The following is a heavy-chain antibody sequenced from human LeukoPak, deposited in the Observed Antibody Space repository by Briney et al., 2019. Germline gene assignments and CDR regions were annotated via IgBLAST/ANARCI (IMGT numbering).Heavy chain of an antibody. D-gene: IGHD2-8*02. CDR2: IDTDGSNT. CDR1: GFAFSSYW. V-gene: IGHV3-74*01. Sequence: GGSLRLSCAPSGFAFSSYWMHWVRQAPGKGLMWVSRIDTDGSNTNYADSVEGRFTISRDNAKNTLYLQMNSLRAEDTAVYYCARGLLGIDFWGQGTLVTVSS. J-gene: IGHJ4*02. CDR3: ARGLLGIDF.